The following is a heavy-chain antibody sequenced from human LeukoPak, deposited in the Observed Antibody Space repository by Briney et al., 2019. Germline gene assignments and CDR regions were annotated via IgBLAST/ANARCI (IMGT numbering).Heavy chain of an antibody. CDR2: IKQDGSEK. CDR1: GFTFSSYW. D-gene: IGHD3-10*01. Sequence: GGSLRLSCAASGFTFSSYWMSWVRQAPGKGLEWVANIKQDGSEKYYVDSVKGRFTISRDNAKNSLYLQMNSLRAEDTAVYYCARGPRRGYYGSGSYYRASYYYGMDVWGQGTTVTVSS. CDR3: ARGPRRGYYGSGSYYRASYYYGMDV. V-gene: IGHV3-7*01. J-gene: IGHJ6*02.